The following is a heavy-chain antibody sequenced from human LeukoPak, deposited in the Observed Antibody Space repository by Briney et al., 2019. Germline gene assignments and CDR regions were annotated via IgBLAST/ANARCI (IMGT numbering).Heavy chain of an antibody. CDR1: GFTFRSDW. CDR3: ARDGDYYFDY. Sequence: GGSLRLSCAASGFTFRSDWMSWVRQAPGKGLEWVANIKQDGSEKYYVDSVKGRFTISRDNAKNSLYLQMNSLRAEDTAVYYCARDGDYYFDYWGQGTLVTVSS. V-gene: IGHV3-7*01. D-gene: IGHD7-27*01. J-gene: IGHJ4*02. CDR2: IKQDGSEK.